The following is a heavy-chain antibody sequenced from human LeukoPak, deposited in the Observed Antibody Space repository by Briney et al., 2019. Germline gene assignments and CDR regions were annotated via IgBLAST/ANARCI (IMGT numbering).Heavy chain of an antibody. CDR3: ARGRVTPRITIFGVVRGSNWFDP. D-gene: IGHD3-3*01. V-gene: IGHV4-34*01. CDR1: GGSFSGYY. Sequence: SETLPLTCAVYGGSFSGYYWSWIRQPPGKGLEWIGEINHSGSTNYNPSLKSRVTISVDTSKNQFSLKLSSVTAADTAVYYCARGRVTPRITIFGVVRGSNWFDPWGQGTLVTVSS. J-gene: IGHJ5*02. CDR2: INHSGST.